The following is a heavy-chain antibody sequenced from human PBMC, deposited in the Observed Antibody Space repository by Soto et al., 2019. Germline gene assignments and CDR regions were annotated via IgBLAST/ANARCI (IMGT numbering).Heavy chain of an antibody. Sequence: SVKNSFKASAGLFSSYDISWVRQAPGQGLEWMGGIIPIFGTANYAQKFQGRVTITADESANTAYMELSSLRSEDTAMYYCARGGSGYIWFNEYWGQGTLVTVSS. CDR3: ARGGSGYIWFNEY. D-gene: IGHD3-22*01. CDR1: AGLFSSYD. J-gene: IGHJ4*02. CDR2: IIPIFGTA. V-gene: IGHV1-69*13.